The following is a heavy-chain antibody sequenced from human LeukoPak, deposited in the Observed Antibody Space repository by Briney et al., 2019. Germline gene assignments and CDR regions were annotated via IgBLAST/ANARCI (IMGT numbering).Heavy chain of an antibody. J-gene: IGHJ4*02. CDR1: GFTFSSYE. Sequence: GGSLRLSCAASGFTFSSYEMNWVRQAPGKGLEWVSYISSSGSTIYYADSVKGRFTISRDNAKNSLYLQMNSLRAEDTAVYYCARDRGHLRLGELSSEVYFDYWGQGTLVTVSS. V-gene: IGHV3-48*03. D-gene: IGHD3-16*02. CDR2: ISSSGSTI. CDR3: ARDRGHLRLGELSSEVYFDY.